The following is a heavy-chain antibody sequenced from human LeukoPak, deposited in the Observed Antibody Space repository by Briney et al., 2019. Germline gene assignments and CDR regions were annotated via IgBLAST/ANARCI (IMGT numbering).Heavy chain of an antibody. CDR3: ARDGKVTTSYYYYYYYMDV. CDR1: GFTFSSYE. D-gene: IGHD4-11*01. Sequence: GGSLRLSCAASGFTFSSYEMNWIRQAAGKGLEWVSYISSSGSTMYYADSVKGRFTISRDNTKNSLYLQMNSLRAEDTAVYYCARDGKVTTSYYYYYYYMDVWGKGTTVTASS. V-gene: IGHV3-48*03. J-gene: IGHJ6*03. CDR2: ISSSGSTM.